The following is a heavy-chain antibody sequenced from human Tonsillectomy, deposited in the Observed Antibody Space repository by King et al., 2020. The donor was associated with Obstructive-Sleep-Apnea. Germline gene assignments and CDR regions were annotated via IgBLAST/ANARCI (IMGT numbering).Heavy chain of an antibody. J-gene: IGHJ4*02. Sequence: EVQLVKSGGGVVQPGGSLRLSCAASGFTFSRYWMSWVRQAPGKGLEWVANIKQDGSEKYYVESVKGRFTISRDNAKNSLYLQMNSLRAEDTAVYYCARDLEVDYWGQGTLVTVSS. CDR3: ARDLEVDY. CDR1: GFTFSRYW. V-gene: IGHV3-7*01. CDR2: IKQDGSEK.